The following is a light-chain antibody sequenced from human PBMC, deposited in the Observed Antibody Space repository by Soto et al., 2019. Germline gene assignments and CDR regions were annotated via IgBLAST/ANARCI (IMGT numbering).Light chain of an antibody. CDR2: EVS. Sequence: QSVLTQPASVSGSPGQSITISCTGTSSDVGGYNYVSWYQQHPGKAHKLMIYEVSNRPSGVSNRFSGSKSGNTASLTISGLQAEDEADYYCSSYTSSSTWVFGGETKLTVL. CDR1: SSDVGGYNY. V-gene: IGLV2-14*01. CDR3: SSYTSSSTWV. J-gene: IGLJ3*02.